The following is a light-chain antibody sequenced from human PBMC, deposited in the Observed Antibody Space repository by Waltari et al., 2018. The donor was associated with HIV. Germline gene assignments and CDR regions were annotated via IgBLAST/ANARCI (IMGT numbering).Light chain of an antibody. V-gene: IGKV1-NL1*01. CDR1: REIVSY. CDR3: QQYYNSPLS. Sequence: DIQMTQSPSSQSASVGDRGTLTCRASREIVSYLARYQQQPGKPPKLLFYGASKLQSGVPSRFSGSGSGTTYTLIIGCLQADDFATYCCQQYYNSPLSFGQGTKVEMK. J-gene: IGKJ2*03. CDR2: GAS.